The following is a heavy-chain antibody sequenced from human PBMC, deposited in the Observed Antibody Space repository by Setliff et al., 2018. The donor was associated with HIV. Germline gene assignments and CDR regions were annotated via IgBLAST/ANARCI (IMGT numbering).Heavy chain of an antibody. D-gene: IGHD4-4*01. Sequence: ASVKVSCKASGYTFTSYDINWVRQATGQGLEWMGWMNPNSGNTGYAQKFQGRVSMTRDTSIGTAYMQLSGLRSEDTAVYYCARDDYSSSNPNYFDYWGQGTLVTVSS. J-gene: IGHJ4*02. CDR1: GYTFTSYD. CDR2: MNPNSGNT. CDR3: ARDDYSSSNPNYFDY. V-gene: IGHV1-8*02.